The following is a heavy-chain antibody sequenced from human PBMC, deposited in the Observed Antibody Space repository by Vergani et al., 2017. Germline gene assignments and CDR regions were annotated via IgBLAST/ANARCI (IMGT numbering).Heavy chain of an antibody. V-gene: IGHV4-38-2*02. J-gene: IGHJ4*02. CDR1: GYSISSGYY. D-gene: IGHD5-12*01. CDR3: AREGGRGYSGYDHDY. Sequence: QVQLQESGPGLVKPSETLSLTCTVSGYSISSGYYWGWIRQPPGKGLEWIGSIYHSGSTYYNLSLKSRVTISVDTSKNQFSLKLSSVTAADTAVYYCAREGGRGYSGYDHDYWGQGTLVTVSS. CDR2: IYHSGST.